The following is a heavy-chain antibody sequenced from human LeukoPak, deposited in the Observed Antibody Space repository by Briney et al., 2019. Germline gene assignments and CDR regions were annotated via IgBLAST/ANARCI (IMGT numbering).Heavy chain of an antibody. D-gene: IGHD3-3*01. CDR1: EFTFSSYS. CDR3: ARVGYYDFWSGSNYFDY. Sequence: GGSLRLSCAASEFTFSSYSMNWVRQAPGKGLEWVSSISSTSSNIYYADSVKGRFTVCRDNAKNSLYLQMNSLRAEDTAVYYCARVGYYDFWSGSNYFDYWGQGTLVTVSS. CDR2: ISSTSSNI. V-gene: IGHV3-21*01. J-gene: IGHJ4*02.